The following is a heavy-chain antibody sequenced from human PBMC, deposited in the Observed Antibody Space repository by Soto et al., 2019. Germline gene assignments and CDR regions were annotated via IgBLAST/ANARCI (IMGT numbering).Heavy chain of an antibody. CDR2: IKQDGSEK. V-gene: IGHV3-7*05. J-gene: IGHJ4*02. CDR3: ASASPYYYDFWSGYYIGGDEYFDY. CDR1: GVTFSSYW. Sequence: GGSLRLSCAASGVTFSSYWMSWVRQAPGKGLEWVANIKQDGSEKYYVDSVKGRFTISRDNAKNSLYLQMNSLRAEDTAVYYCASASPYYYDFWSGYYIGGDEYFDYWGQGTLVTVSS. D-gene: IGHD3-3*01.